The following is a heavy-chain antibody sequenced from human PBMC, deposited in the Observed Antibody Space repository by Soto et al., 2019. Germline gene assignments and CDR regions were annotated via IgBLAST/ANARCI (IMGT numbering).Heavy chain of an antibody. CDR2: IKQDGSEK. D-gene: IGHD2-15*01. V-gene: IGHV3-7*01. J-gene: IGHJ4*02. CDR1: GFTFSSYW. CDR3: ARGGGAVVVVAATFGFDY. Sequence: EVQLVESGGGLVQPGGSLRLSCAASGFTFSSYWMSWVRQAPGKGLEWVANIKQDGSEKYYVDSVKGRFTISRDNAKNSLYLQMNSLRAEDTAVYYCARGGGAVVVVAATFGFDYWGQGTLVTVSS.